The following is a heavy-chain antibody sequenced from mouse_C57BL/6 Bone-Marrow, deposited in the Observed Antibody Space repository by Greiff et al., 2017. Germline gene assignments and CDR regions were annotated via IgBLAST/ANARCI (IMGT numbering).Heavy chain of an antibody. J-gene: IGHJ2*01. D-gene: IGHD1-1*01. CDR1: GYTFTDYY. Sequence: VQLQQSGPELVKPGASVKISCKASGYTFTDYYMNWVKQSPGKSLEWIGDINPNNGGTSYNQKFKGKATVTVDTSSSTAYMELRSLTSEDSAVYYCASYYYGSSWYYFDYWGQGTTLTVSS. V-gene: IGHV1-26*01. CDR2: INPNNGGT. CDR3: ASYYYGSSWYYFDY.